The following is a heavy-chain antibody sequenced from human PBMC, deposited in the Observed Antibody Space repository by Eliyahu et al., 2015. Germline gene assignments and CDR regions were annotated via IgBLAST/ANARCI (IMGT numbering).Heavy chain of an antibody. D-gene: IGHD3-9*01. CDR2: ISGSGGST. Sequence: EVQLVESGGGLVQPGGSLRLSCAASGFXFXXXXMSWVRQAPGKGLEWVSAISGSGGSTYYADSVKGRFTISRDNSKNTLYLQMNSLRAEDTAVYYCANSGGGYYDILTGYLGYWGQGTLVTVSS. V-gene: IGHV3-23*04. CDR3: ANSGGGYYDILTGYLGY. CDR1: GFXFXXXX. J-gene: IGHJ4*02.